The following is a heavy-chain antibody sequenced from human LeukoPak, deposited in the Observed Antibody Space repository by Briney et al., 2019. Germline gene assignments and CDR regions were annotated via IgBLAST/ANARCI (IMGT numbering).Heavy chain of an antibody. V-gene: IGHV3-33*01. CDR1: GLSFSDYG. CDR3: ASAAGPFDH. J-gene: IGHJ4*02. CDR2: IWSDGSNK. D-gene: IGHD6-13*01. Sequence: PGGSLRLSCVVSGLSFSDYGMHWVRQAPGKGLEWVAVIWSDGSNKYYADSVKGRFTISRDNSENTLYLQMNTLRADDTAVYFRASAAGPFDHWGQGTLVTVSS.